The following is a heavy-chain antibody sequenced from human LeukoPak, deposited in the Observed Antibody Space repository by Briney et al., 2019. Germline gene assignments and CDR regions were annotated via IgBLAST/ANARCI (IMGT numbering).Heavy chain of an antibody. CDR1: GYTFTSYG. J-gene: IGHJ5*02. Sequence: GASVTVSCKASGYTFTSYGISWVRQAPGQGLEWMGIINPSGGSTSYAQKFQGRVTMTRDTSTSTVYMELVSLRSDDTAVYYCARDLAGYSNHWGQGTLVTVSS. CDR3: ARDLAGYSNH. CDR2: INPSGGST. D-gene: IGHD6-13*01. V-gene: IGHV1-46*01.